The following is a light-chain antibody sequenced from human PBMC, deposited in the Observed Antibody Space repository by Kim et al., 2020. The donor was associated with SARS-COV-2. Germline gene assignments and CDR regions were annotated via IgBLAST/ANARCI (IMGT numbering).Light chain of an antibody. CDR3: QKYNSAPWT. CDR2: AAS. J-gene: IGKJ1*01. CDR1: QGIRNY. V-gene: IGKV1-27*01. Sequence: DIQLTQSPSSLSASVGDRVTITCRASQGIRNYLAWYQQKPGNVPKLLINAASILQSGVPSRFSGSGSGADFTLTISSLQPEDVATYYCQKYNSAPWTFGQGTKLEI.